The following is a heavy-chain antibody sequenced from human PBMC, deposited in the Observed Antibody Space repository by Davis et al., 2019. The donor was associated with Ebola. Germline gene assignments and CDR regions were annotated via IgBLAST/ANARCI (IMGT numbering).Heavy chain of an antibody. V-gene: IGHV1-2*02. D-gene: IGHD3-3*01. CDR3: ATKGGITVFGVVSRNHDH. CDR2: VNPNAGNT. Sequence: ASVNLSCKASGYTFTDHYIHWVRQAPGQGLEWMGWVNPNAGNTKYAQKFQDRVTMTWDTSISTAYMELSGLRSDDTAVYYCATKGGITVFGVVSRNHDHWGQGTLVTVSS. CDR1: GYTFTDHY. J-gene: IGHJ4*02.